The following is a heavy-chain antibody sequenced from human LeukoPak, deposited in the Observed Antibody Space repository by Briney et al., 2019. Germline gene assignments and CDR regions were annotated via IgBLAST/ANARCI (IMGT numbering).Heavy chain of an antibody. V-gene: IGHV4-59*01. CDR3: ARTTGGYFDY. J-gene: IGHJ4*02. CDR1: GGSFSGYY. D-gene: IGHD1-1*01. Sequence: SETLSLTCAVYGGSFSGYYWSWIRQPPGKGLEWIGYIYYSGSTNYNPSLKSRVTISVDTSKNQFSLKLSSVTAADTAVYYCARTTGGYFDYWGQGTLVTVSS. CDR2: IYYSGST.